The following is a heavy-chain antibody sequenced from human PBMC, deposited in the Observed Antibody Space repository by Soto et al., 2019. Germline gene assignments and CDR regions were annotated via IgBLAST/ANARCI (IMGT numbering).Heavy chain of an antibody. Sequence: ASVKVSCKASGGTFSSYTISWVRQAPGQGLEWMGRIIPILGIANYAQKFQGRVTITTDKSTSTAYMELRSLRSDDTAVYYCAREEVIYSSSWYKGDYYYYGMDVWGQGTTVTVSS. V-gene: IGHV1-69*04. CDR1: GGTFSSYT. D-gene: IGHD6-13*01. CDR3: AREEVIYSSSWYKGDYYYYGMDV. J-gene: IGHJ6*02. CDR2: IIPILGIA.